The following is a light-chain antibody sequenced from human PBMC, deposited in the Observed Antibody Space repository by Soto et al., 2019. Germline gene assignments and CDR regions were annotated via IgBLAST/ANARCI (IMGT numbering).Light chain of an antibody. CDR2: ATS. CDR1: QDISRW. V-gene: IGKV1-12*01. CDR3: QQANTFPHT. Sequence: DIQMTQSPSSVSASVGDRVIITCRASQDISRWLAWYQQKPGRAPQLLIYATSNLQSGVPSRLSGSGSWTDFTLTISNLHPEDFATYYCQQANTFPHTLGEGTRVEIK. J-gene: IGKJ1*01.